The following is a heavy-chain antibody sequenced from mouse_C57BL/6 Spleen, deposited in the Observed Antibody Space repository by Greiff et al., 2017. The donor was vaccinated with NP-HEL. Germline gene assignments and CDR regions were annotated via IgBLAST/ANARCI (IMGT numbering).Heavy chain of an antibody. CDR1: GYTFTDYY. J-gene: IGHJ2*01. Sequence: VQLQQSGPELVKPGASVKISCKASGYTFTDYYMNWVKQSHGKSLEWIGDINPNNGGTSYNQKFKGKATLTVDKSSSTAYMELRSLTSEDSAVYYCARYSNSDYWGQGTTLTVSS. CDR3: ARYSNSDY. D-gene: IGHD2-5*01. CDR2: INPNNGGT. V-gene: IGHV1-26*01.